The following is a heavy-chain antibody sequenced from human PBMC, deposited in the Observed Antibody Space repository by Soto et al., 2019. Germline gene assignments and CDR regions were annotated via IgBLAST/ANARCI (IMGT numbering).Heavy chain of an antibody. CDR2: ISYDGSNK. J-gene: IGHJ4*02. CDR1: GFTFSSYA. V-gene: IGHV3-30-3*01. CDR3: ARALGDYGDC. D-gene: IGHD4-17*01. Sequence: QGPLAESGGGVVQPGRSLRLSCAASGFTFSSYAMHWVRQAPGKGLEWVAVISYDGSNKYYADSVKGRFTISRDNSKNTLYLQMNSLRVEDTAVYYCARALGDYGDCWGQGTLVTVSS.